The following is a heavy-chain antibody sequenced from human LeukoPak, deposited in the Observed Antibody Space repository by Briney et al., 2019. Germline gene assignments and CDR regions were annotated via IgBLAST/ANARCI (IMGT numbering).Heavy chain of an antibody. CDR2: IIPIFGTA. J-gene: IGHJ4*02. D-gene: IGHD4-17*01. CDR3: ARAPLYGDYGIDY. Sequence: SVKVSCTASGGTFTIYAISWVRQAPGQGLEWMGGIIPIFGTANYAQKFQGRVTITADESTSTAYMELSSLRSEDTAVYYCARAPLYGDYGIDYWGQGTLVTVSS. CDR1: GGTFTIYA. V-gene: IGHV1-69*13.